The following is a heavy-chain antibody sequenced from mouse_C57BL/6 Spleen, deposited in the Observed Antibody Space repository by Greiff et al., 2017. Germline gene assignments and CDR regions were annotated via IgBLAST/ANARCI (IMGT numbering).Heavy chain of an antibody. D-gene: IGHD1-1*01. V-gene: IGHV1-80*01. J-gene: IGHJ4*01. Sequence: VQLQQSGAELVKPGASVKISCKASGYAFSSYWMNWVQQRPGKGLEWIGQIYPGDGDTNYNGKFKGKATLTADKSSSTAYMQLSSLTSEDSAVYFCARESTTSALYYAMDYWGQGTSVTVSS. CDR1: GYAFSSYW. CDR3: ARESTTSALYYAMDY. CDR2: IYPGDGDT.